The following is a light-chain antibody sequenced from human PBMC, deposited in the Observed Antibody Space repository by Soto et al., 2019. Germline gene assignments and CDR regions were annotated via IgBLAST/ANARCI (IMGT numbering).Light chain of an antibody. J-gene: IGKJ1*01. V-gene: IGKV1-5*03. CDR2: KAS. CDR1: QSISNW. Sequence: DIHMTQSPSTLSASGGDRVTITCRASQSISNWLAWYQQKPGKAPKILIYKASSLESGVPSRFSGSGSGTEFTLTISSLQPADSATYYCQQYNGYRWTFGQGTKVDIK. CDR3: QQYNGYRWT.